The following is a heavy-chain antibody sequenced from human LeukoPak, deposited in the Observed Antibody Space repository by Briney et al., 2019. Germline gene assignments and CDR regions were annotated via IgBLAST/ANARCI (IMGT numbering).Heavy chain of an antibody. CDR3: ARVSCSSTSCPRRDALDV. CDR2: INHSGST. V-gene: IGHV4-34*01. Sequence: SETLSLTCAVYGGSFSGYCWSWIRQPPGKGLEWVGEINHSGSTNYNPSLKSRVTISVDKSMNQSSLNLTSVPTADTAVYYCARVSCSSTSCPRRDALDVWGQGTMVTVSS. J-gene: IGHJ3*01. D-gene: IGHD2-2*01. CDR1: GGSFSGYC.